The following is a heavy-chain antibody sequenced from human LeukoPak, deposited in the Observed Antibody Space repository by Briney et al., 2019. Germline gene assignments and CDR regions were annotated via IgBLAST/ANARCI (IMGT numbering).Heavy chain of an antibody. Sequence: GASVKVSCKASGYTFTSYGISWVRQAPGQGLEWMGWISAYNGNTNYAQKLQGRVTITADKSTSTAYMELSSLRSEDTAVYYCARRKYYYGSGSYFEWGQGTLVTVSS. CDR3: ARRKYYYGSGSYFE. V-gene: IGHV1-18*01. J-gene: IGHJ4*02. CDR2: ISAYNGNT. D-gene: IGHD3-10*01. CDR1: GYTFTSYG.